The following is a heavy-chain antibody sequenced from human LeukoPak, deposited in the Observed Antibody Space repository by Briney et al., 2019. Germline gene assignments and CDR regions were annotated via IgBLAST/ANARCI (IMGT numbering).Heavy chain of an antibody. Sequence: GGSLRLSCAASGLTFSSYEMNWVRQAPGKGLEWVSYISSTGSTIYYADSVKGRFTISRDNARNSLYLQMNSLRAEDTAVYHCASEQVSAVASGSCDNWGQGTLVTVSS. V-gene: IGHV3-48*03. CDR3: ASEQVSAVASGSCDN. D-gene: IGHD6-19*01. CDR1: GLTFSSYE. CDR2: ISSTGSTI. J-gene: IGHJ4*02.